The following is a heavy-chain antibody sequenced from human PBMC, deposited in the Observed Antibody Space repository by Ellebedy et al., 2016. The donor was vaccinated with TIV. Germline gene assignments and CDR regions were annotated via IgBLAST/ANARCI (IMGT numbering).Heavy chain of an antibody. CDR2: IYYSGST. D-gene: IGHD4-17*01. CDR1: GGSISSFY. V-gene: IGHV4-59*01. CDR3: ARNEYGDALDI. Sequence: MPGGSLRLSCTVSGGSISSFYWSWIRQPPGKGVEWIGYIYYSGSTSYNPSLKSRVTISLDTSNKQFSLKLSSVTAADTAVYYCARNEYGDALDIWGQGTLVTVAS. J-gene: IGHJ3*02.